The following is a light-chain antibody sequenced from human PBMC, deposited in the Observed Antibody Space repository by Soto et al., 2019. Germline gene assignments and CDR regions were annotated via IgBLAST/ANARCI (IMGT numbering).Light chain of an antibody. CDR3: LSYADTAYV. V-gene: IGLV2-8*01. CDR2: EVS. CDR1: SSDVGGYNY. J-gene: IGLJ1*01. Sequence: QSALTQPPSASGSPGQSVTISCAGTSSDVGGYNYVSWYQQYPGKVPKLMIYEVSERPSGVPDRFSGSKSGNTAFLTVSGLQAEDEADCYCLSYADTAYVFGTGTKVTVL.